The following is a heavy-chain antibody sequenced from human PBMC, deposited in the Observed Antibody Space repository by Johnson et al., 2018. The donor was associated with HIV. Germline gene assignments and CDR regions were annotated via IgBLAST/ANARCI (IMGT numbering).Heavy chain of an antibody. J-gene: IGHJ3*02. CDR2: ISYDGSTK. D-gene: IGHD6-13*01. CDR3: AKNFRGGIVATGDAFDT. V-gene: IGHV3-30*18. Sequence: MQLVESGGGVVQPGRSLRLSCAASGFTFSSYGIYWVRQAPGKGLEWVTVISYDGSTKYYADSVKCRFTISRDNSKNTLYLQMNSLRAEDTAMYYCAKNFRGGIVATGDAFDTWGQGTMVTVSA. CDR1: GFTFSSYG.